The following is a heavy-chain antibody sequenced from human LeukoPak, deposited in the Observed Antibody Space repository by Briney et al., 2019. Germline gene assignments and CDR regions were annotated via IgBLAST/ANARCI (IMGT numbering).Heavy chain of an antibody. CDR1: GGSISSGGYY. CDR3: ARGLNGYYRPPDY. D-gene: IGHD3-9*01. CDR2: IYYSGST. Sequence: KSSETLSLTCTVSGGSISSGGYYWSWIRQHPGKGLEWIGYIYYSGSTYYNPSLKSRVTISVDTSKNQFSLKLSSVTAADTAVYYCARGLNGYYRPPDYWGQGTLVTVSS. J-gene: IGHJ4*02. V-gene: IGHV4-31*03.